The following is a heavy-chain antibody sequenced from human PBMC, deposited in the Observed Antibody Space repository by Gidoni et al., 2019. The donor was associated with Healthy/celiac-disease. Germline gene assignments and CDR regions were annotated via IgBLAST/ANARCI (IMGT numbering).Heavy chain of an antibody. D-gene: IGHD3-10*01. Sequence: EVQLVESGGGLVQPGRSLRLSCAASGFTFDDYAMHWVRQAPGKGLEWVSGISWNSGSIGYADSVKGRFTISRDNAKNSLYLQMNSLRAEDTALYYCARGVRGYFDYWGQGTLVTVSS. CDR1: GFTFDDYA. V-gene: IGHV3-9*01. CDR2: ISWNSGSI. CDR3: ARGVRGYFDY. J-gene: IGHJ4*02.